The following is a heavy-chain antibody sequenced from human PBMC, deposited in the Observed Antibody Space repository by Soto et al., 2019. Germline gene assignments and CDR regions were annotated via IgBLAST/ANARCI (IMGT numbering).Heavy chain of an antibody. CDR2: IYYSGNI. V-gene: IGHV4-39*01. CDR3: ARHTDCGSGSSCLGSDNMDTDAFDI. D-gene: IGHD3-10*01. CDR1: GVSISSDIHY. Sequence: SETLSLTCTVTGVSISSDIHYWGWIRQPPGKVLEWIGTIYYSGNIYNNPSLRSRVTISMDTSKNQFSLRLTSVTAADTAVYYCARHTDCGSGSSCLGSDNMDTDAFDIWGQGTMVT. J-gene: IGHJ3*02.